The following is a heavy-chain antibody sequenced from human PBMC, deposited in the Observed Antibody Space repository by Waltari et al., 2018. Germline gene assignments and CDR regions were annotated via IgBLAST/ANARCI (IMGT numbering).Heavy chain of an antibody. D-gene: IGHD1-1*01. CDR1: GHTFRRFA. Sequence: QVQLVESGGGVVQPGGSLRLSCVASGHTFRRFAMHWVRQAPGKGLEWMSFIQFDGNKKYYPDSVKGRFTVSRDNSKSVLYLQMNSLRPEDTAIYYCALGTGGTWNSNDAFDIWGQGTPVTVSS. CDR2: IQFDGNKK. CDR3: ALGTGGTWNSNDAFDI. V-gene: IGHV3-30*02. J-gene: IGHJ3*02.